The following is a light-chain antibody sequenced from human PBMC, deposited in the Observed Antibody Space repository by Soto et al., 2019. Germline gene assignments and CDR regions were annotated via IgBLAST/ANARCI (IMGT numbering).Light chain of an antibody. CDR1: SSDVGGHNY. Sequence: QSALTQPPSASGSPGQSVTISCTGTSSDVGGHNYVSWYQHQPGKAPRLMIYGVTKRPSGVPDRCSGSKSGNTASLTVSGLQAEDDADYYCSSYAGAKNYVVFGGGTKLTVL. V-gene: IGLV2-8*01. CDR3: SSYAGAKNYVV. CDR2: GVT. J-gene: IGLJ2*01.